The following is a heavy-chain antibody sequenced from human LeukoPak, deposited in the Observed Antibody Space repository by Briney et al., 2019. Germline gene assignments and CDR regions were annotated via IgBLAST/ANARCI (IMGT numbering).Heavy chain of an antibody. V-gene: IGHV4-30-2*01. CDR3: ARGYSSSEPSHTSELDY. Sequence: SQTLSLTCAVSGGPISSGGYSWSWIRQPPGKGLEWIGYIYHSGSTYYNPSLKSRVTISVDRSKNQFSLKLSSVTAADTAVYYCARGYSSSEPSHTSELDYWGQGTLVTVSS. CDR2: IYHSGST. D-gene: IGHD6-6*01. J-gene: IGHJ4*02. CDR1: GGPISSGGYS.